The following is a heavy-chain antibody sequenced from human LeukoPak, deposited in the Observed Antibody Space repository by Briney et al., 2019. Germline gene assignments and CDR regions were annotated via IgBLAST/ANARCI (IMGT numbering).Heavy chain of an antibody. J-gene: IGHJ1*01. CDR3: AKGRYDGSGFPYFQN. CDR2: ISGGGDDT. D-gene: IGHD3-22*01. Sequence: GGSLRLSCAASGFTFSSYSMNWVRQAPGRGLEWVSAISGGGDDTNYADSVKGRFTISRDNSKNTLSLQMNSLRGEDTAIYYCAKGRYDGSGFPYFQNWGQGTLVTVSS. V-gene: IGHV3-23*01. CDR1: GFTFSSYS.